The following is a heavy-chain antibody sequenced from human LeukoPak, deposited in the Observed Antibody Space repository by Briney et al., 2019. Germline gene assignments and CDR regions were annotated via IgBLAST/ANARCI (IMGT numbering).Heavy chain of an antibody. V-gene: IGHV3-23*01. CDR3: ARTSSGNYYFFDY. CDR1: GISFNSYA. CDR2: ISGSGGST. Sequence: GGSPRLSCAASGISFNSYAMSWVRQAPGKGLEWVSSISGSGGSTYYADSVKGRFTISRDNSKNTLYLQMNSLRGEDTAVYYCARTSSGNYYFFDYWGLGTLVTVSS. J-gene: IGHJ4*02. D-gene: IGHD6-19*01.